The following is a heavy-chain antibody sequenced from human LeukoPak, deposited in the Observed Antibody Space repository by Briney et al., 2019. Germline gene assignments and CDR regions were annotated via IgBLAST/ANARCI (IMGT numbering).Heavy chain of an antibody. D-gene: IGHD6-19*01. CDR1: RFTFSSYA. Sequence: QSGGSLRLSCAASRFTFSSYAMSWVRQAPGKGLEWVSVIGSSGGTTYYADSVKGRFTISRDNSKNTLYLRLNSLRAEDTAVYYCAKRNSSGWYYFDYWGQGTLVTVSS. V-gene: IGHV3-23*01. CDR2: IGSSGGTT. J-gene: IGHJ4*02. CDR3: AKRNSSGWYYFDY.